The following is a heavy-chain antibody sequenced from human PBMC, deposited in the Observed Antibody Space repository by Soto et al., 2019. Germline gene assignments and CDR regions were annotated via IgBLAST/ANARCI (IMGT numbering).Heavy chain of an antibody. V-gene: IGHV4-59*08. J-gene: IGHJ6*03. CDR3: ARNQDIHYYYYMDV. CDR1: GGSISSYY. Sequence: KPSETLSLTCTVSGGSISSYYWSWIRQPPGKGLEWIGYIYYSGSTNYNPSLKSRDTISVDTSKNQFSLKLSSVTAADTAVYYCARNQDIHYYYYMDVWGKGTTVTVSS. CDR2: IYYSGST.